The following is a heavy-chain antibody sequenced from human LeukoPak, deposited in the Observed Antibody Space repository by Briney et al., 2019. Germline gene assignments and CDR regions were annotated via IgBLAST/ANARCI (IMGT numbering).Heavy chain of an antibody. CDR1: GFTFSSYS. V-gene: IGHV3-21*01. CDR2: FTSMSRTI. Sequence: GGSLRLSCAASGFTFSSYSMTWVRQAPGKGLEWVSSFTSMSRTIYYADSVKGRFTISRDDAEESLYLQMNSLRAEDTAIYYCARQSSGIAATDKIDYWGQGALVTVSS. D-gene: IGHD6-13*01. J-gene: IGHJ4*02. CDR3: ARQSSGIAATDKIDY.